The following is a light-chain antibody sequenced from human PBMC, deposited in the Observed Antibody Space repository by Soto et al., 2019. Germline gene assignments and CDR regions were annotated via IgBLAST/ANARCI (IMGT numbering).Light chain of an antibody. Sequence: QSALTQPPSVSGAPGQRVTIPCTGNSSNLGTGYDVNWYQQLPQTAPKLLIYGNINRPSGVPDRFSGSKSGTSASLAITGIQAEDEADYFCQSYDSSLVAWVFGGGTQLTVL. CDR3: QSYDSSLVAWV. CDR1: SSNLGTGYD. CDR2: GNI. V-gene: IGLV1-40*01. J-gene: IGLJ3*02.